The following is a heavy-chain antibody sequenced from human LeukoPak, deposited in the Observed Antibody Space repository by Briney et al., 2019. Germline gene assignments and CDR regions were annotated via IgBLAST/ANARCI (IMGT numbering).Heavy chain of an antibody. V-gene: IGHV3-30*03. D-gene: IGHD3-22*01. CDR1: GFTFSSYA. CDR3: ASQEDYYDSSGLWEAFDI. CDR2: IAFDGSRK. J-gene: IGHJ3*02. Sequence: PGGSLRLSCAASGFTFSSYAMSWVRQAPGKGLEWVTGIAFDGSRKHYADSVKGRFTISRDNAKNSLYLQMNSLRAEDTAVYYCASQEDYYDSSGLWEAFDIWGQGTMVTVSS.